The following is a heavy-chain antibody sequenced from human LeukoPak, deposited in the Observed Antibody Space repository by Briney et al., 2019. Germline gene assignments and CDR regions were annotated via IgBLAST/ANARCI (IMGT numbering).Heavy chain of an antibody. CDR1: GFTLSSFW. Sequence: GGSLRLSCATSGFTLSSFWMHWVSQPPGKGLVWVSRINSDATNTNYADSVKGRFTISRDNTKNTVYLQMNSLGAEDTAVYYCARGGWGSSVHFDTWGQGALVTVSS. V-gene: IGHV3-74*01. J-gene: IGHJ4*02. D-gene: IGHD3-10*01. CDR3: ARGGWGSSVHFDT. CDR2: INSDATNT.